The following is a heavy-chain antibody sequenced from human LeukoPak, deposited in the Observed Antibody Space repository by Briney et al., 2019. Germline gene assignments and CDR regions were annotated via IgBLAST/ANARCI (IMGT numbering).Heavy chain of an antibody. CDR3: ARVDYYDSSGYYYRGWYFDI. CDR2: IYHSGST. CDR1: GYSISSGYY. Sequence: SETLSLTCTVSGYSISSGYYWGWIRQPPGKGLEWIGSIYHSGSTYYNPSLKSRVTISVDTSKNQFSLKLSSVTAADTAVYYCARVDYYDSSGYYYRGWYFDIWGQGTMVTVSS. V-gene: IGHV4-38-2*02. D-gene: IGHD3-22*01. J-gene: IGHJ3*02.